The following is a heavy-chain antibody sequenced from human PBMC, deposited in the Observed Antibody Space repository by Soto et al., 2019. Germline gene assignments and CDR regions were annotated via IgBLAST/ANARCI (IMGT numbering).Heavy chain of an antibody. V-gene: IGHV3-33*01. J-gene: IGHJ6*03. CDR2: IWYDGSNK. CDR3: ASSTTGTTGGDYYYYMDV. D-gene: IGHD1-1*01. CDR1: GFTFSSYG. Sequence: QVQLVESGGGVVQPGRSLRLSCAASGFTFSSYGMHWVRQAPGKGLEWVAVIWYDGSNKYYADSVKGRFTISRDNSKNTLYLQMNSLRAEDTAVYYCASSTTGTTGGDYYYYMDVWGKGTTVTVSS.